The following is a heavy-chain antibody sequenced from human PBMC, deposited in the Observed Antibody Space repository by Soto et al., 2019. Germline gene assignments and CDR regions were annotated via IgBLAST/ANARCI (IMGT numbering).Heavy chain of an antibody. D-gene: IGHD1-7*01. CDR2: VTSSPSSM. Sequence: GGSLRLSCAASVFTFSGFSMNWFRQAPGKGLEWVSSVTSSPSSMFYADSVKGRFTISRDDAKDSLFLQMNSLRADDTAVYYCARGVLDVGNSDWFDPWGQGTLVTVSS. CDR1: VFTFSGFS. V-gene: IGHV3-21*04. CDR3: ARGVLDVGNSDWFDP. J-gene: IGHJ5*02.